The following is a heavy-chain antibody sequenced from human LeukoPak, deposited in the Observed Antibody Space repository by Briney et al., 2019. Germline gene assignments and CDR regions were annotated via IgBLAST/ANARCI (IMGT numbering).Heavy chain of an antibody. Sequence: ASVKVSCKASGYTFTSYGISWVRQAPGQGLEWMGWISAYNGNTNYAHKLQGRVTMTTDTSTSTAYMELRSLRSDDTAVYYCARDEREGWYYYYGMDVWGQGTTVTVSS. CDR2: ISAYNGNT. CDR1: GYTFTSYG. V-gene: IGHV1-18*01. D-gene: IGHD1-26*01. CDR3: ARDEREGWYYYYGMDV. J-gene: IGHJ6*02.